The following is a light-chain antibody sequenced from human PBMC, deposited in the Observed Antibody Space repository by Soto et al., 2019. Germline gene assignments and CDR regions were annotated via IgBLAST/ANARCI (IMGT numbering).Light chain of an antibody. Sequence: DIKMSQSPSTLSASIGDRVTITCRASQSVTNWLAWYQQKPGKAPKLLIYDVSSLDSGVPSRFSGSGSGTEFTLTISSLQPDDSATYYCQQYDNLPLTFGGGTKV. V-gene: IGKV1-5*01. CDR2: DVS. CDR1: QSVTNW. CDR3: QQYDNLPLT. J-gene: IGKJ4*01.